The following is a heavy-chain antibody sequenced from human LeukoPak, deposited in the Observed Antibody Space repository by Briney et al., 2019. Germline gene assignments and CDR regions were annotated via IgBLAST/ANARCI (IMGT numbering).Heavy chain of an antibody. D-gene: IGHD6-13*01. CDR2: INPNSGGT. Sequence: ASVKVPCKASGYAFTGYYMHWVRQAPGQGLEWMGWINPNSGGTNYAQKFQGRVTITADESTSTAYMELSSLRSEDTAVYYCARLGIAAAVLHAFDIWGQGTMVTVSS. J-gene: IGHJ3*02. CDR1: GYAFTGYY. V-gene: IGHV1-2*02. CDR3: ARLGIAAAVLHAFDI.